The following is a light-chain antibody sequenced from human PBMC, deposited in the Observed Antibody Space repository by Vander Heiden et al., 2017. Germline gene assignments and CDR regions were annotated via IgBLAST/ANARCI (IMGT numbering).Light chain of an antibody. CDR2: GVT. CDR3: LSYTSATTLL. CDR1: NTDVGRYNY. Sequence: QSALTQPASVSASPGQSITISCPGPNTDVGRYNYVSWYQQYPGKAPRLIIYGVTERPSGLSSRFSGSKSGNTASLTISGLQPEDEAHYYCLSYTSATTLLFGGGTKVTVL. J-gene: IGLJ2*01. V-gene: IGLV2-14*01.